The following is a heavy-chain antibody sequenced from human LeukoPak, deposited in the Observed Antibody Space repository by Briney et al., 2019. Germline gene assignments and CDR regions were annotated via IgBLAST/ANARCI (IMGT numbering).Heavy chain of an antibody. CDR1: GFYFSSYG. CDR3: AKDPAWESDFDTVR. V-gene: IGHV3-30*02. J-gene: IGHJ3*01. D-gene: IGHD1-26*01. CDR2: IRFDESDK. Sequence: GGSLRLSCVASGFYFSSYGMHWVRQAPGKGLEWVAFIRFDESDKYYADSVKGRFTISRDISKNTLYLQMNNLSTEDTALYYCAKDPAWESDFDTVRWGQGTMVTVSS.